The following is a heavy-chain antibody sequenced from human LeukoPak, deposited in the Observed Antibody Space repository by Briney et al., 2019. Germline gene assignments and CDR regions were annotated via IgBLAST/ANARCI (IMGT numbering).Heavy chain of an antibody. CDR1: GFTFSSYA. D-gene: IGHD6-19*01. J-gene: IGHJ4*02. V-gene: IGHV3-23*01. Sequence: GGSLRLSCAASGFTFSSYAMSWVRQAPGKGLEWVSAISGSGGSTCYADSVKGRFTISRDNSKNTLYLQMNSLRAEDTAVYYCAYHTGIAVAAFDYWGQGTLVTVSS. CDR3: AYHTGIAVAAFDY. CDR2: ISGSGGST.